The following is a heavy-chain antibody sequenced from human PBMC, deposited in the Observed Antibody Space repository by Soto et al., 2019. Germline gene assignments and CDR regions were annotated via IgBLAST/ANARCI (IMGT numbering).Heavy chain of an antibody. CDR2: INTGNGNT. CDR1: GYTFTSYA. CDR3: ARSTEIVVVPDY. Sequence: QVQLVQSGAEVKKPGASVKVFCKATGYTFTSYAIQWVRQAPGQRLEWMGWINTGNGNTKYSQQFQGRVTITRDTSANIAYMELSSLRSEDTAVYYCARSTEIVVVPDYWGLGTQVTVSS. J-gene: IGHJ4*02. V-gene: IGHV1-3*04. D-gene: IGHD3-22*01.